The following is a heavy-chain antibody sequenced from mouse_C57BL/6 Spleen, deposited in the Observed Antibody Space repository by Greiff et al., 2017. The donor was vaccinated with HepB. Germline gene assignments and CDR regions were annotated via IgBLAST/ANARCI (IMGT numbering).Heavy chain of an antibody. J-gene: IGHJ3*01. CDR2: IRSKSNNYAT. V-gene: IGHV10-1*01. D-gene: IGHD1-1*01. CDR1: GFSFNTYA. CDR3: VSGYGSSWFAY. Sequence: GGGLVQPKGSLKLSCAASGFSFNTYAMNWVRQAPGKGLEWVARIRSKSNNYATYYADSVKDRFTISRDDSESMLYLQMNNLKTEDTAMYYCVSGYGSSWFAYWGQGTLVTVSA.